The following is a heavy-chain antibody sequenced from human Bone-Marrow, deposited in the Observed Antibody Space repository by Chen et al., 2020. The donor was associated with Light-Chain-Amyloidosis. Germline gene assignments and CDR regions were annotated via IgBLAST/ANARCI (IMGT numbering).Heavy chain of an antibody. D-gene: IGHD2-2*01. CDR3: ARDSDCRSTSCYPLGTFDI. CDR1: GFTFSSYW. V-gene: IGHV3-74*01. Sequence: EVQLVESGGGLVQPGGSLRLSCVASGFTFSSYWMHRVRQAPGKGLVWVSRINTDGSSTSYADSVKGRFNISRDNAKNTLFLQMSSLRADDTAVYYCARDSDCRSTSCYPLGTFDIWGQGTMVTVSS. CDR2: INTDGSST. J-gene: IGHJ3*02.